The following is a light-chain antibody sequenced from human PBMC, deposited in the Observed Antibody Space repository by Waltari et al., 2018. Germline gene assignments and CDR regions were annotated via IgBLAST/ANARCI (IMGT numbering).Light chain of an antibody. CDR1: SGSIATYS. Sequence: NFMLTQPHSVSESPGKTVTISCTRTSGSIATYSVQWYQQRPGSAPTIVIYEDYQRPAGVPDRFSGSIDTSSNSASLTISGLKTEDEADYYCQSYDGANRLFGGGTKLTVL. CDR3: QSYDGANRL. CDR2: EDY. J-gene: IGLJ3*02. V-gene: IGLV6-57*03.